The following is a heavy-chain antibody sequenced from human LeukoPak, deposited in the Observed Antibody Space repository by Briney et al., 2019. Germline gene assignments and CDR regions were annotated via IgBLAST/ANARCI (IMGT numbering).Heavy chain of an antibody. V-gene: IGHV3-23*01. D-gene: IGHD2-15*01. CDR1: GFTFSSYA. CDR3: AKDRSPMRYCSGGSCLQVDY. J-gene: IGHJ4*02. CDR2: ISGSGGST. Sequence: PGGSLRLSCAASGFTFSSYAMSWVRQAPGKGLEWVSAISGSGGSTYYADSVKGRFTISRDNSKNTLYLQMNSLRAEDTAVYYCAKDRSPMRYCSGGSCLQVDYWGQGTLVTVSS.